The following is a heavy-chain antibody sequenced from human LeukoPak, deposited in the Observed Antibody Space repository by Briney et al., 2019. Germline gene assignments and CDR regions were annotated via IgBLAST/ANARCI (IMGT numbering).Heavy chain of an antibody. J-gene: IGHJ6*02. CDR1: GYTFTSYG. CDR2: ISAHNGNT. V-gene: IGHV1-18*01. Sequence: GASVKVSCKASGYTFTSYGISWVRQAPGQGLEWMGWISAHNGNTNYAQKLQGRVTMTTDTSTSTAYMELRSLRSDDTAVYYCAREGVAIFGVVTYYYYGMDVWGQGTTVTVSS. CDR3: AREGVAIFGVVTYYYYGMDV. D-gene: IGHD3-3*01.